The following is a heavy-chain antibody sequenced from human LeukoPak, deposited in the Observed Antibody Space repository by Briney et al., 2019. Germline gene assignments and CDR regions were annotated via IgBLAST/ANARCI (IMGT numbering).Heavy chain of an antibody. CDR3: AREASADGHFFDS. Sequence: GASVKASCTTSGYSFVAYYKHWLRQAPGQGLERMGRINSDSGDTKFAQKFQGRVTMTRDKSINTVYMEVSRLTSDDTAVYYCAREASADGHFFDSWGQGSLVTVSS. CDR1: GYSFVAYY. D-gene: IGHD5-24*01. V-gene: IGHV1-2*02. J-gene: IGHJ4*02. CDR2: INSDSGDT.